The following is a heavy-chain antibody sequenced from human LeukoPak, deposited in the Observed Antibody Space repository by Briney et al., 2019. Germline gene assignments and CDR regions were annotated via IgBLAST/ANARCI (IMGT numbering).Heavy chain of an antibody. CDR1: GGSFSGYY. Sequence: PSETLSLTCAVYGGSFSGYYWSWIRQPPGKGLEWIGEINHSGSTNYNPSLKSRVTISVDTSKNQFSLKLSSVTAADTAVYYCARQRYSSGWTRAYYMDVWGKGTTVTISS. J-gene: IGHJ6*03. V-gene: IGHV4-34*01. CDR3: ARQRYSSGWTRAYYMDV. CDR2: INHSGST. D-gene: IGHD6-19*01.